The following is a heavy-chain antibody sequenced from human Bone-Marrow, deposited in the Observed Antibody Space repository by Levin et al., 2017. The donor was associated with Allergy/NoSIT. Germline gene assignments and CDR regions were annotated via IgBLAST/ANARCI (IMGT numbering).Heavy chain of an antibody. CDR1: GYSISSGYN. D-gene: IGHD3-16*01. CDR2: IYHSGST. J-gene: IGHJ4*02. V-gene: IGHV4-38-2*01. CDR3: ARAGMITFGGSQFDY. Sequence: KPSETLSLTCVVSGYSISSGYNWGWIRQSPGKGLEWIGSIYHSGSTYYNPSLKSRVTISVDTSKNQFSLKLSSVTAADTAVYYCARAGMITFGGSQFDYWGQGTRVTVSS.